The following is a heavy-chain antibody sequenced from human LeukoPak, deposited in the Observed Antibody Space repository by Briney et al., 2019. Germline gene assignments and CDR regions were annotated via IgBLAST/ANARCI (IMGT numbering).Heavy chain of an antibody. V-gene: IGHV4-4*07. CDR3: ARDLLSYGSGRDYYYMDV. J-gene: IGHJ6*03. Sequence: SETLSLTCTVSGGSISSYYWSWTRQPAGMGLEWIGRIYTSGSTNYNPSLKSRVTMSVDTSKNQFSLKLSSVTAADTAVYYCARDLLSYGSGRDYYYMDVWGKGTTVTISS. D-gene: IGHD3-10*01. CDR2: IYTSGST. CDR1: GGSISSYY.